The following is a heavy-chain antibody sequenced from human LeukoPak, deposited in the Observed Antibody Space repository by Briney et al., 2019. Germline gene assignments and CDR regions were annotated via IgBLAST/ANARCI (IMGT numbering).Heavy chain of an antibody. CDR2: IYYSGST. V-gene: IGHV4-59*01. CDR3: ARDGLGYAFDI. J-gene: IGHJ3*02. D-gene: IGHD3/OR15-3a*01. CDR1: GGSIGSYY. Sequence: SDTLSLTCTGSGGSIGSYYWSWIRQPPGEVLRWIGYIYYSGSTNYNPSLKSRVTISVDTSKNQFSLKLSSVTAADTAVYYCARDGLGYAFDIWGQGTMVTVSS.